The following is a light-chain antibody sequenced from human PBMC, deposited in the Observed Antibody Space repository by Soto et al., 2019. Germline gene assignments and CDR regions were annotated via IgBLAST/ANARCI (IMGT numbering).Light chain of an antibody. J-gene: IGKJ5*01. Sequence: IQMTQSPSTLSASVGDRVTITCRASQAIRNDLGWYQQKPGKAPNLLIFGASNLQAGVPVRFSASGSGTNFTLTISNRQPEDVATYYCHTFGQGTRLEIK. CDR2: GAS. CDR3: HT. V-gene: IGKV1-6*01. CDR1: QAIRND.